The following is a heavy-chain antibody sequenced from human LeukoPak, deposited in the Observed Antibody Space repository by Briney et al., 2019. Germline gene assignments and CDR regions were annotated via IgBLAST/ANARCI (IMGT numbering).Heavy chain of an antibody. CDR2: ISGSSDYM. CDR3: VRIPNNAGFPNWFDP. J-gene: IGHJ5*02. CDR1: GFTFNNYN. V-gene: IGHV3-21*01. Sequence: SGGSLRLSCAASGFTFNNYNMNWVRQAPGKGLEWVSSISGSSDYMYYADSVKGRFTISRDNAKNSLYLQMNSLRAEDTAVYYCVRIPNNAGFPNWFDPWGQGTLVTVSS. D-gene: IGHD1-14*01.